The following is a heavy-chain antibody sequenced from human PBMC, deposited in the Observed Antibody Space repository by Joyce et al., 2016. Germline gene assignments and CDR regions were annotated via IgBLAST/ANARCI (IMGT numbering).Heavy chain of an antibody. J-gene: IGHJ4*02. V-gene: IGHV3-21*01. CDR2: LSSSSSYI. CDR3: ARSSYTNGIFDY. Sequence: EVQLVESGGGLVKPGGSLRLSCAGSGFTFSSYSMSWVRQAPGEGLEWVSSLSSSSSYIKYTDSVKGRFTISRDNAKNSLYLQMNSLRVEDTAVYYCARSSYTNGIFDYWGQGTLVTVSS. D-gene: IGHD2-8*01. CDR1: GFTFSSYS.